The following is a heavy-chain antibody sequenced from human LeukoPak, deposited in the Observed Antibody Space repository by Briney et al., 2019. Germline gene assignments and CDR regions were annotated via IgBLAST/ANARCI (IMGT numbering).Heavy chain of an antibody. V-gene: IGHV4-34*01. J-gene: IGHJ4*02. CDR3: ARALLSYIAAAGKLVDY. Sequence: SETLSLTCAVYGGSFSGYYWSWIRQPPGKGLEWIGEINHSGSTNYNPSLKSRVTISVDTSKNQFSLKLSSVTAADTAVYYCARALLSYIAAAGKLVDYWGQGTLVTVSS. CDR1: GGSFSGYY. CDR2: INHSGST. D-gene: IGHD6-13*01.